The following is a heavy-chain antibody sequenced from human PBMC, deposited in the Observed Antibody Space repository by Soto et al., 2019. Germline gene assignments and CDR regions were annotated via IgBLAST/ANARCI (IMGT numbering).Heavy chain of an antibody. J-gene: IGHJ4*02. V-gene: IGHV3-48*02. CDR3: ARLYTSGWHFDH. D-gene: IGHD6-19*01. CDR1: GFTFSSYS. CDR2: ITRSSSPI. Sequence: GGSLRLSCAASGFTFSSYSMNWVRQAPGKGLEWLSYITRSSSPIYYADSVKGRFTISRDNGKNSLYLQMNSLRDEDTAVYYCARLYTSGWHFDHWGQGDLVTVSS.